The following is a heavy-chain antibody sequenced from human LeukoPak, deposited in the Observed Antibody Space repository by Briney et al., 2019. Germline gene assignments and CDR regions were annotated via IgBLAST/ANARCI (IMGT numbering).Heavy chain of an antibody. V-gene: IGHV3-30*01. CDR1: GFTFSSYA. J-gene: IGHJ6*03. CDR2: ISYDGSNK. CDR3: AGDRRQWLLHYYHYYMDV. D-gene: IGHD6-19*01. Sequence: GGSLRLSCAASGFTFSSYAMHWVRQAPGKGLEWVAVISYDGSNKYYADSVKGRFTISRDNSKNTLYLQMNSLRAEDTAVYYCAGDRRQWLLHYYHYYMDVWGKGTTVTVSS.